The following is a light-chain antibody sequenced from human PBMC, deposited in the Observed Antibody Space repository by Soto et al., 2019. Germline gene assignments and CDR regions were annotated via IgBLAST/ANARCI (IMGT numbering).Light chain of an antibody. Sequence: QSALTQPASVSGSPGQSITISCTGTSSDVGGYNYVSWYQQHPGKAPKLWISAVANRPSGVSNRFSGSKSGNTAYLTISGLQAEDEAEYYCSSYTSSTTFVFGTGTKLTVL. CDR2: AVA. V-gene: IGLV2-14*03. CDR1: SSDVGGYNY. CDR3: SSYTSSTTFV. J-gene: IGLJ1*01.